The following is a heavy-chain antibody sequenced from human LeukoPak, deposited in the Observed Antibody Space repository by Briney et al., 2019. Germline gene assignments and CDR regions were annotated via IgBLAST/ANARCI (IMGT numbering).Heavy chain of an antibody. J-gene: IGHJ4*02. D-gene: IGHD2-21*01. V-gene: IGHV3-74*01. CDR1: GFSFGSYW. Sequence: GGSLRLSCVGSGFSFGSYWMHWVRQAPGKGLVWVSRITSDGSTTSYADSVKGRFTISRDNARNTLYLQMNSLRAEDTAVYYCATPPNGGDLNYYFDSWGQGTLVTVSS. CDR3: ATPPNGGDLNYYFDS. CDR2: ITSDGSTT.